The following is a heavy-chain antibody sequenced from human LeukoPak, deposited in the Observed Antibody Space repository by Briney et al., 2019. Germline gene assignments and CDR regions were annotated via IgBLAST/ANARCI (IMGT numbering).Heavy chain of an antibody. Sequence: PGGSLRLSCAASGFTFSSYAMTWVRQAPGTGPEGVSSITGSGGGTYYADSVKGRFAISRDNSKNTVYLQMNSLRAEDTAVYYCAKDLAGYYKHYFDYWGQGTLVTVSS. D-gene: IGHD3-9*01. V-gene: IGHV3-23*01. CDR3: AKDLAGYYKHYFDY. J-gene: IGHJ4*02. CDR2: ITGSGGGT. CDR1: GFTFSSYA.